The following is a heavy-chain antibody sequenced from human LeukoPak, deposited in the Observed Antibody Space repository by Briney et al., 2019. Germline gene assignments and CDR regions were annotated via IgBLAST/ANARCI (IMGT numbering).Heavy chain of an antibody. CDR3: ASRSSSSWYRKRGFDY. D-gene: IGHD6-13*01. Sequence: SETLSLTCAVYGGSFSGYYWSWIRQPPGRGLEWIGEINHSGSTNYNPSLKSRVTISVDTSKNQFSLKLSSVTAADTAVYYCASRSSSSWYRKRGFDYWGQGTLVTVSS. CDR1: GGSFSGYY. V-gene: IGHV4-34*01. J-gene: IGHJ4*02. CDR2: INHSGST.